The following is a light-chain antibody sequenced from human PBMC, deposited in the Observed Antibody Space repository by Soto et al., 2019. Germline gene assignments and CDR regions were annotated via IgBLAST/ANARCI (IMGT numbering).Light chain of an antibody. CDR1: QFIISSY. J-gene: IGKJ3*01. V-gene: IGKV3-20*01. Sequence: EIVLTQSPGTLSLSPGERATLSCRASQFIISSYLAWFQQTPGQAPRLLIYGASSRATGIPDRFSGSGSGTDFTLTISRLEPEDFAVYYCQQYGSSPLTFGPGTKVDIK. CDR3: QQYGSSPLT. CDR2: GAS.